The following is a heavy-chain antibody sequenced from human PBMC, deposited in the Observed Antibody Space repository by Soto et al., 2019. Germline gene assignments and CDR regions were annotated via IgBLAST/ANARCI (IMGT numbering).Heavy chain of an antibody. V-gene: IGHV3-33*01. CDR3: ARGGVAVDGTPHYFDY. D-gene: IGHD6-19*01. CDR1: GFTFSSYG. J-gene: IGHJ4*02. Sequence: QVQLVESGGGVVQPGRSLRLSCAASGFTFSSYGMHWVRQAPGKGLEWVAVIWYDGSNKYYADSVKGRFTISRDNSKNTLYLQMNSLRAEDTAVYYCARGGVAVDGTPHYFDYWGQGTLVTVSS. CDR2: IWYDGSNK.